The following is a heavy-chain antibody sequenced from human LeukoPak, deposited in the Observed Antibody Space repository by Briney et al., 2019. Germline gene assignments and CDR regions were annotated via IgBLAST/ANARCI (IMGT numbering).Heavy chain of an antibody. Sequence: SETLSLTCTVSGGSISSGSYYWSWIRQPAGKGLEWIGRIYTSGSTNYNPSLKSRVTISVDTSKNQFSLKLSSVTAADTAVYYCAREGTNWNYFDYWGQGTLVTVSS. J-gene: IGHJ4*02. V-gene: IGHV4-61*02. CDR2: IYTSGST. D-gene: IGHD1-20*01. CDR1: GGSISSGSYY. CDR3: AREGTNWNYFDY.